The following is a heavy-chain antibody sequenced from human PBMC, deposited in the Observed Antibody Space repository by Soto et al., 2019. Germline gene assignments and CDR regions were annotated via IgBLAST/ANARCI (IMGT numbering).Heavy chain of an antibody. CDR3: ARGWYYFDF. CDR2: IYYGGAT. V-gene: IGHV4-38-2*01. D-gene: IGHD2-8*01. J-gene: IGHJ4*02. CDR1: GEPMTGGYY. Sequence: PSDTLALTCDVSGEPMTGGYYSGWIRHSPGKGLEWIGSIYYGGATYYNPSLRSRLTISIDASKNQFSLRLTSVTAADTALYYCARGWYYFDFWGQGTLVTVPS.